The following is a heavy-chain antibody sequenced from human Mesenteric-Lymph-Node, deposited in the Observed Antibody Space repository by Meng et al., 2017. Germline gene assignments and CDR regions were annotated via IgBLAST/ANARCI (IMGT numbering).Heavy chain of an antibody. V-gene: IGHV3-7*01. Sequence: GESLKISCAASGFTFSSYAMSWVRQAPGKGLEWVANIKQDGSEKYYVDSVKGRFTISRDNAKNSLYLQMNSLTAEDTAVYYCARRGTGPYYYYGMDVWGQGTTVTVSS. CDR1: GFTFSSYA. J-gene: IGHJ6*02. D-gene: IGHD1-14*01. CDR2: IKQDGSEK. CDR3: ARRGTGPYYYYGMDV.